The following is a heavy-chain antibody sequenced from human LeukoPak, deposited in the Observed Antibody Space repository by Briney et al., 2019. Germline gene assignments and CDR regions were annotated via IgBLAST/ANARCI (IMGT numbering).Heavy chain of an antibody. CDR2: IHSSGTT. CDR3: ARGGASSEWFDP. D-gene: IGHD6-25*01. J-gene: IGHJ5*02. Sequence: SETLSLTCTVSGDSISGYYWSWIRQPPGKGLEWIASIHSSGTTNYNPSLKSRVSISVDTSNNQFSLNVNSVTAADTAFYYCARGGASSEWFDPWGQGTLVTVSS. CDR1: GDSISGYY. V-gene: IGHV4-59*01.